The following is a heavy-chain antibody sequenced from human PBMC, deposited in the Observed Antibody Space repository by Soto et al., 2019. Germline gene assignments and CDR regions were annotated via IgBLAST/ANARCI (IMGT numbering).Heavy chain of an antibody. Sequence: PSETLSLTCTVSGGSISSGGYYWSWIRQHPGKGLEWIGYIYYSGSTYYNPSLKSRVTISVDTSKNQFSLKLSSVTAADTAVYYCARVGLAGLYYMDVWGKGTTVTVSS. D-gene: IGHD6-13*01. J-gene: IGHJ6*03. CDR2: IYYSGST. CDR3: ARVGLAGLYYMDV. CDR1: GGSISSGGYY. V-gene: IGHV4-31*03.